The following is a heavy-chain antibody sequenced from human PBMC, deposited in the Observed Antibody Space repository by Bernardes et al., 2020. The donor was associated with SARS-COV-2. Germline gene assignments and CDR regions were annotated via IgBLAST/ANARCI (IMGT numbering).Heavy chain of an antibody. V-gene: IGHV3-30*18. CDR1: GFTFSNYG. CDR2: VSHDGSTK. D-gene: IGHD3-3*01. Sequence: GGSLRLSCAASGFTFSNYGMHWVRQAPGKGLEWVAVVSHDGSTKSYADSVKGRFTISRDGSNTVYLQMNSLRPEDTAVYYCAKDGLTGVSFYENKLGITEFDYWGQGTLVTVSS. CDR3: AKDGLTGVSFYENKLGITEFDY. J-gene: IGHJ4*02.